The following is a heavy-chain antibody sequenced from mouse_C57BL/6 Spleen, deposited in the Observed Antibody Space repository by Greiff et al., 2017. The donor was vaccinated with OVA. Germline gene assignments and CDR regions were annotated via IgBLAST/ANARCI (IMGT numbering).Heavy chain of an antibody. Sequence: QVHVKQPGAELVRPGSSVKLSCKASGYTFTSYWMHWVKQRPIQGLEWIGNIDPSDSETHYNQKFKDKATLTVDKSSSTAYMQLSSLTSEDSAVYYCAREGPLYAMDYWGQGTSVTVSS. V-gene: IGHV1-52*01. J-gene: IGHJ4*01. CDR2: IDPSDSET. CDR3: AREGPLYAMDY. CDR1: GYTFTSYW.